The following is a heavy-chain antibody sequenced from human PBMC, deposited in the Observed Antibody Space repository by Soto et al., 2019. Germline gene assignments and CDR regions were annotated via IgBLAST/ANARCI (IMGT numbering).Heavy chain of an antibody. D-gene: IGHD2-8*01. J-gene: IGHJ6*02. Sequence: QVQLVESGGGVVQPGRSLGLSCVASGFAFSSFGMHWVRQAPGKGLEWLAVISFDGRDQYYADSVKGRFTISRDSSNNTVSLQMSSLRPEDTAVYYCAKDLTSYCTNGFCHPTDGGQYYYGMDVWGQGTTVTVSS. CDR2: ISFDGRDQ. V-gene: IGHV3-30*18. CDR3: AKDLTSYCTNGFCHPTDGGQYYYGMDV. CDR1: GFAFSSFG.